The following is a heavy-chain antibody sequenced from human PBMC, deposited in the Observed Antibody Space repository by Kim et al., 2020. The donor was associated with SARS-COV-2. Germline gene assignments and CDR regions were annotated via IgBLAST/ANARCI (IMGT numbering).Heavy chain of an antibody. D-gene: IGHD3-22*01. CDR3: ARGATMIVA. Sequence: SETLSLTCTVSGGFIGGNYWSWIRQPPGKGLEWIGDIDYSGSTDYSPSLKSRVTLSIDTSKNQFSLRLTSVTPADTAMYYCARGATMIVAWGPGTLVTVS. V-gene: IGHV4-59*01. CDR2: IDYSGST. J-gene: IGHJ5*02. CDR1: GGFIGGNY.